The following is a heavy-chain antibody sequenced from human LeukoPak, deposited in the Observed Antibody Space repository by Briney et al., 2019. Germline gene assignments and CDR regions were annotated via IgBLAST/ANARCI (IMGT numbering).Heavy chain of an antibody. D-gene: IGHD3-22*01. CDR1: GYTLIELS. CDR3: ATVSPHYYDSSGYYRFDY. J-gene: IGHJ4*02. V-gene: IGHV1-24*01. CDR2: FDPEDGET. Sequence: GASVKVSCKVSGYTLIELSMHWVRQAPRKGLEWLGGFDPEDGETIYAQKFQGRVTMTEDTSTDTAYMELSSLRSEDTAVYYCATVSPHYYDSSGYYRFDYWGQGTLVTVSS.